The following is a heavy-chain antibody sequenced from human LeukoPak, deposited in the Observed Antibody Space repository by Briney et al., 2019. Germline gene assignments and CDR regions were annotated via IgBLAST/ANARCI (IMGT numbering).Heavy chain of an antibody. CDR3: ARDKIVGPTTLDY. CDR1: GITFRSYG. Sequence: GGSLRLSCAASGITFRSYGMHWVRQAPGKGLEWVAFIWYDGSNKYYADSVKGRFTISRDNSRNTLFLQMNSLRVDDTAVYYCARDKIVGPTTLDYWGQETLVTVSS. D-gene: IGHD1-26*01. J-gene: IGHJ4*02. V-gene: IGHV3-33*01. CDR2: IWYDGSNK.